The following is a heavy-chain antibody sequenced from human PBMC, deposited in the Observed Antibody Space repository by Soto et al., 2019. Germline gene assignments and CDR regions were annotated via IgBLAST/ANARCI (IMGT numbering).Heavy chain of an antibody. CDR2: ISSSSSYI. V-gene: IGHV3-21*01. J-gene: IGHJ6*02. Sequence: EVQLVESGGGLVKPGGSLRLSCAASGFTFSSYSMNWVRQAPGKGLEWVSSISSSSSYIYYADSVKGRFTISRDNAKNSLYLQMNSLRAEDTAVYYCARPRDRGYSGSYGMDVWGQGTTVTVSS. D-gene: IGHD5-12*01. CDR3: ARPRDRGYSGSYGMDV. CDR1: GFTFSSYS.